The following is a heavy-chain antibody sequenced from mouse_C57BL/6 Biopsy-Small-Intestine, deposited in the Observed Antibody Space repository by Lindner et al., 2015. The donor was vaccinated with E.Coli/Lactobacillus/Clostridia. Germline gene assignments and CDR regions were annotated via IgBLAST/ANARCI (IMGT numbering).Heavy chain of an antibody. J-gene: IGHJ3*01. CDR3: ARGEYYYGSGDI. Sequence: VKVSCKASGYTFTSYDINWVRQATGQGLEWMGWMNPISGNTVYAQKFQGRVTMTRNTSISTAYMELSSLRSEDTAVYYCARGEYYYGSGDIWGQGTMVTVSS. CDR2: MNPISGNT. D-gene: IGHD1-1*02. CDR1: GYTFTSYD. V-gene: IGHV1-81*01.